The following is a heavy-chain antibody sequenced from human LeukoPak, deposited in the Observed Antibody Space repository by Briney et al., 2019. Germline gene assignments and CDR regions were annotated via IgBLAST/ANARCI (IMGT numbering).Heavy chain of an antibody. CDR1: GFTFSSYA. J-gene: IGHJ4*02. Sequence: GGSLRLSCAASGFTFSSYAMSWVRQAPGKGLEWVSGISGSGDSTYYTNSVKGRSTISRDNSKSTLHLQMNSLRAEDTAVYYCAKGYCSSPSCSSDYWGQGTLVAVSS. CDR3: AKGYCSSPSCSSDY. CDR2: ISGSGDST. D-gene: IGHD2-2*01. V-gene: IGHV3-23*01.